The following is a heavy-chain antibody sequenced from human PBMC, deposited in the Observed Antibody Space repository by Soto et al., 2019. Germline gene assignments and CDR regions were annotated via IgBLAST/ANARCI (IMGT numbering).Heavy chain of an antibody. Sequence: ASVKVSCKASGYTFTSYYMHWVRQAPGQGLEWMGRINPNSGNTSYAQKFQGRVTMTTDTSTSTAYMELRSLRSDDTAVYYCARRVHAFDIWGQGTMVTVSS. D-gene: IGHD3-10*01. J-gene: IGHJ3*02. V-gene: IGHV1-46*01. CDR1: GYTFTSYY. CDR2: INPNSGNT. CDR3: ARRVHAFDI.